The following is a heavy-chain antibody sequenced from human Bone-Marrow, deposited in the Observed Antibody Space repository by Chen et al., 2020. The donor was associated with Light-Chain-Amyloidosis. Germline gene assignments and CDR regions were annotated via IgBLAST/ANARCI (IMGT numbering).Heavy chain of an antibody. CDR3: TTEYLGAYDY. Sequence: EVQLVESGGGLVQPGESLRLSCAASGISFSNNWMSWVRQAPGKGLEWVANVQGDGSGKYYVDSVKGRFTISRDNAKNSLYLQMNSLRAEDTAVYYCTTEYLGAYDYWGQGTLLTVSS. J-gene: IGHJ4*02. CDR2: VQGDGSGK. V-gene: IGHV3-7*05. D-gene: IGHD3-16*01. CDR1: GISFSNNW.